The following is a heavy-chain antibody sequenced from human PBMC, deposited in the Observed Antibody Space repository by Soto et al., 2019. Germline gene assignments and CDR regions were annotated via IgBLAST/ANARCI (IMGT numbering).Heavy chain of an antibody. D-gene: IGHD6-13*01. CDR1: GFTFGDYA. CDR2: IRSKAYGGAT. J-gene: IGHJ6*02. CDR3: TRDYHTSSSWYIFNYYYYGMDV. Sequence: HPGGSLRLSCTASGFTFGDYAMSWFRQAPGKGLEWVGFIRSKAYGGATEYAASVKGRFTISRDDSKSIAYLQMNSLKTEDTAVYYCTRDYHTSSSWYIFNYYYYGMDVWGQGTTVTVSS. V-gene: IGHV3-49*03.